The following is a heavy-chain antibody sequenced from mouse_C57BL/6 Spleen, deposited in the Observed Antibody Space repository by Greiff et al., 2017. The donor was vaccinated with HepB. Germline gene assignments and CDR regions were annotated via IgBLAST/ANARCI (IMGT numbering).Heavy chain of an antibody. CDR1: GYAFSSYW. Sequence: QVQLQQSGAELVKPGASVKISCKASGYAFSSYWMNWVKQRPGKGLEWIGQIYPGDGDTNYNGKFKGKATLTADKSSSTAYMQLSRLTSEDSAVYFCARHYYGSRWYFDVWGTGTTVTVSS. CDR3: ARHYYGSRWYFDV. V-gene: IGHV1-80*01. CDR2: IYPGDGDT. D-gene: IGHD1-1*01. J-gene: IGHJ1*03.